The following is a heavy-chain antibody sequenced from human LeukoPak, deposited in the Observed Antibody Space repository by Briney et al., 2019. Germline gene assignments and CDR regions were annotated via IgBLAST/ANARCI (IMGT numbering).Heavy chain of an antibody. J-gene: IGHJ4*02. CDR2: IDPNSGDT. V-gene: IGHV1-2*02. CDR1: GYTFIGYY. D-gene: IGHD1-26*01. Sequence: ASVKVSCKASGYTFIGYYMDWVRQAPGQGLEWMGWIDPNSGDTNFAQKFQGRVTMTRDTSISTAYMELTRLTSDDTAMYYCARRTGSYCFGYWGQGTLVTVSS. CDR3: ARRTGSYCFGY.